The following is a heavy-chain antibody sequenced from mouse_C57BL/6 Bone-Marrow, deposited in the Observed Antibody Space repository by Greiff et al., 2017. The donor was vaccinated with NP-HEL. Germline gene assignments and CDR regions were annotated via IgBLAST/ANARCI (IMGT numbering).Heavy chain of an antibody. Sequence: APEGGLVQPGSSMKLSCTTSGFTFSDYYMAWVRQVPEKGLDWVANINYDGSSSYYLDSLKSRFIISRDNAKNILYLQMSILKSEDTATYYCAREGGLRRRTYAMDYGGQGTSVTVSS. CDR3: AREGGLRRRTYAMDY. CDR1: GFTFSDYY. CDR2: INYDGSSS. J-gene: IGHJ4*01. D-gene: IGHD2-4*01. V-gene: IGHV5-16*01.